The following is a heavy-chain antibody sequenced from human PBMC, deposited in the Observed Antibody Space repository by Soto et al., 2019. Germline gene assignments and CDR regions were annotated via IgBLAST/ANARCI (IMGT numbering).Heavy chain of an antibody. CDR2: IRSKAYGGTT. CDR3: TRGVIVGATRYFDY. V-gene: IGHV3-49*03. J-gene: IGHJ4*02. Sequence: EVQLVESGGGLVQPGRSLRLSCTASGFTFGDYAMSWFRQAPGKGLEWVGFIRSKAYGGTTEYAASVKGRFTISRDDSKSIAYLQMNSLKTEDTAVYYCTRGVIVGATRYFDYWGQGTLVTVSS. CDR1: GFTFGDYA. D-gene: IGHD1-26*01.